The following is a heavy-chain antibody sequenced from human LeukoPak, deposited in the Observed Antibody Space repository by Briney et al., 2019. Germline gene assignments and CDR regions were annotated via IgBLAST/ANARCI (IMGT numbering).Heavy chain of an antibody. CDR3: ARDPTNYRLGFDY. V-gene: IGHV4-38-2*02. J-gene: IGHJ4*02. CDR1: GYSISSGYY. D-gene: IGHD3-16*02. Sequence: SETLSLTCTVSGYSISSGYYWGWIRQPPGKGLEWIGSIYHSGSTYYNPSLKGRVTISVGTSKNQFSLKLSSVTAADTAVYYCARDPTNYRLGFDYWGQGTLVTVSS. CDR2: IYHSGST.